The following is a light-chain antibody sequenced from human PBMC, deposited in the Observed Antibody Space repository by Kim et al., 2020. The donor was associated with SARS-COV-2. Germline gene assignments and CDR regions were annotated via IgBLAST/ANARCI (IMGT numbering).Light chain of an antibody. CDR3: SSFADNYNFV. V-gene: IGLV2-8*01. J-gene: IGLJ3*02. CDR2: EVT. CDR1: SSDVGGYNY. Sequence: QSALTQPPSASGSPGQSVTISCTGTSSDVGGYNYVSWYQQHPGKAPKLMIYEVTKRPSGVPDRFSGSKSGNTASLTVSGLQAEDEADYYCSSFADNYNFVFGGGTQLTVL.